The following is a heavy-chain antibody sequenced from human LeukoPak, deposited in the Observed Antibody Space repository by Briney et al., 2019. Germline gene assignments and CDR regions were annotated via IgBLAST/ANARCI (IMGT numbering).Heavy chain of an antibody. D-gene: IGHD2-2*01. CDR1: GFTFSTYA. CDR3: AKDRPDCSSTGCYGSFRTVADY. CDR2: ISGSGGST. J-gene: IGHJ4*02. Sequence: AGGSLRLSCAASGFTFSTYAMSWVRQAPGKGLEWVSAISGSGGSTFYADSVKGRFTISRDNSKNTLYLQMNSLRAEDTALYYCAKDRPDCSSTGCYGSFRTVADYWGQGTLVTVSS. V-gene: IGHV3-23*01.